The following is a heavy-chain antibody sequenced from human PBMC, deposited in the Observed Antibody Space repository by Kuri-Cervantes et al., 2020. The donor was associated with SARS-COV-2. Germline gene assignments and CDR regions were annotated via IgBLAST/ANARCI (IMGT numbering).Heavy chain of an antibody. CDR2: INNSGST. D-gene: IGHD7-27*01. CDR3: ARVTNWGYYFDY. J-gene: IGHJ4*02. CDR1: GGSFSGYY. V-gene: IGHV4-34*01. Sequence: SETLSLTCAVYGGSFSGYYWSWIRQPPGKGLEWIGEINNSGSTNYNPSLKSRVTISVDTSKNQFSLKLSSVTAADTAVYYCARVTNWGYYFDYWGQGTLVTVSS.